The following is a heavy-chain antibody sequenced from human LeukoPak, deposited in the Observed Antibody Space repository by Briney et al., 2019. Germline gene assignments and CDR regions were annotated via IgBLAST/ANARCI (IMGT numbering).Heavy chain of an antibody. CDR3: ARLGWWDS. CDR1: GGSISSHY. Sequence: SETLSLTCTVSGGSISSHYWSWIRQPPGKGLEWIGYIYYSGSTNYNPSLKSRVTISVDTSKNQFSLKLSSVTAADTAVYYCARLGWWDSWGQGTLVTVSS. CDR2: IYYSGST. V-gene: IGHV4-59*08. J-gene: IGHJ4*02. D-gene: IGHD2-15*01.